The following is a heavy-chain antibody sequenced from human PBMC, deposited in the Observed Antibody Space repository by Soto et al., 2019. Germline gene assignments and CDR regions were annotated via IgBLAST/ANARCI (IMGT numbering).Heavy chain of an antibody. D-gene: IGHD3-10*01. J-gene: IGHJ4*02. CDR2: ISYDGSNK. CDR3: ARGLVGSMVRGVIIPPGY. CDR1: GFTFSSYA. Sequence: QVQLVESGGGVVQPGRSLRLSCAASGFTFSSYAMHWVRQAPGKGLEWVAVISYDGSNKYYAYSVKGRFTISRDNSKNTLYLQMNSLRAEDTAVYDCARGLVGSMVRGVIIPPGYWGQGTLVTVSS. V-gene: IGHV3-30-3*01.